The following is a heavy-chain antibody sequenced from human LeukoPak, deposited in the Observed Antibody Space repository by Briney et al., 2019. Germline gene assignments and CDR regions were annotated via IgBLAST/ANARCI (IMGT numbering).Heavy chain of an antibody. CDR3: AKDQDWNYGLPSFDY. D-gene: IGHD1-7*01. Sequence: GGSLRLSWAASGFTFSSYAMSWVRQARGKGLEWVSAIGGSGGSAYYADSVKGRFTISRDNSKNTLYLQMNSLRAEDTAVYYCAKDQDWNYGLPSFDYRGQGTLVTVSS. J-gene: IGHJ4*02. CDR1: GFTFSSYA. CDR2: IGGSGGSA. V-gene: IGHV3-23*01.